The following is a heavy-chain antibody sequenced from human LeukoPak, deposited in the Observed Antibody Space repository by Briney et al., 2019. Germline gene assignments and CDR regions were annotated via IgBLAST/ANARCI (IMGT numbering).Heavy chain of an antibody. Sequence: ASVKVSCKASGYTLTSYGISWVRQAPGQGLEWMGWISTYNGNTNYAQKLQVRVTMTTDTSTSTAYMELRSLRSDDTAVYYCAREYCTNGVCYDPDYWGQGTLVTVSS. CDR2: ISTYNGNT. J-gene: IGHJ4*02. CDR1: GYTLTSYG. V-gene: IGHV1-18*01. CDR3: AREYCTNGVCYDPDY. D-gene: IGHD2-8*01.